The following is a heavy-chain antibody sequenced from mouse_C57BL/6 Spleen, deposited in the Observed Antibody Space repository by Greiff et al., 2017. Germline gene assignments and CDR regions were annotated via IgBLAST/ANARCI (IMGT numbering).Heavy chain of an antibody. Sequence: EVQLVESGGGLVKPGGSLKLSCAASGFTFSDYGMHWVRQAPEKGLEWVAYISSGSSTNYYADTVKGRFTISRDNAKNTLFLQMTSRRSEDTAMYYCARTEDYFDYWGQGTTLTVSS. CDR3: ARTEDYFDY. CDR1: GFTFSDYG. CDR2: ISSGSSTN. J-gene: IGHJ2*01. V-gene: IGHV5-17*01.